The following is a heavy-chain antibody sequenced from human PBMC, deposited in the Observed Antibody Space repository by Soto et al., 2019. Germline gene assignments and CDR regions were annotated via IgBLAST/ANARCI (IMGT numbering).Heavy chain of an antibody. CDR2: INPSGGST. V-gene: IGHV1-46*01. D-gene: IGHD3-10*01. J-gene: IGHJ4*02. CDR3: ARISGSCFDY. Sequence: ASVKVSCKASGYTFTSYYMHWVRQAPGQGLEWMGIINPSGGSTSHAQKFQGRVTMTRDASTSTVYMELSSLRSEDTAVYYCARISGSCFDYWGQGTLVTVSS. CDR1: GYTFTSYY.